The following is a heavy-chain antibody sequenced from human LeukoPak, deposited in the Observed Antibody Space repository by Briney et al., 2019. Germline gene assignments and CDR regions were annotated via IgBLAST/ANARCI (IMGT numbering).Heavy chain of an antibody. D-gene: IGHD6-13*01. CDR3: ARDRGYSASWYSRSGYYDL. CDR2: LNWNGGNT. J-gene: IGHJ2*01. V-gene: IGHV3-20*04. CDR1: GFTFDDHG. Sequence: GGSLRLSCAASGFTFDDHGMSWVRQAPGKGLEWVSGLNWNGGNTGYADSVKGRFTISRDNAKNSLYLQMNSLRDEDTALYYCARDRGYSASWYSRSGYYDLWGRGTLVTVSS.